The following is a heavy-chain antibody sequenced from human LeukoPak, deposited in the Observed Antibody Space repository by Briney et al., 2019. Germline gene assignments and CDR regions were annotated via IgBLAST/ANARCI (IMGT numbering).Heavy chain of an antibody. CDR2: IYCSGST. D-gene: IGHD3-10*01. J-gene: IGHJ5*02. CDR1: GGSISSSSYY. CDR3: ARGEHRRTYYYGSGSYPNWFDP. V-gene: IGHV4-39*07. Sequence: SETLSLTCTVSGGSISSSSYYWGWIRQPPGKGLEWIGSIYCSGSTNYNPSLKSRVTISVDTSKNQFSLKLSSVTAADTAVYYCARGEHRRTYYYGSGSYPNWFDPWGQETLVTVSS.